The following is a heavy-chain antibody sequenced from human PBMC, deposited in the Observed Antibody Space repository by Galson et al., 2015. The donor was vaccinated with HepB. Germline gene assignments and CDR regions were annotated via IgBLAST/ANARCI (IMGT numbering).Heavy chain of an antibody. V-gene: IGHV3-30*04. CDR1: GFTFSSYA. CDR2: ISYDGSNK. CDR3: ARDAGRGYSGYGYFDY. J-gene: IGHJ4*02. D-gene: IGHD5-12*01. Sequence: SLRLSCAASGFTFSSYAMHWVRQAPGKGLEWVAVISYDGSNKYYADSVKGRFTISRDNSKNTLYLQMNSLRAEDTAVYYCARDAGRGYSGYGYFDYWGQGTLVTVSS.